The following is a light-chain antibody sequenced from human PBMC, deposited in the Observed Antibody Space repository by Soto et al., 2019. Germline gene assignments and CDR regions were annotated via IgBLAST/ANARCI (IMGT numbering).Light chain of an antibody. CDR3: QQLRMYPST. CDR1: QSISTY. CDR2: AAS. Sequence: DIQMTQSPSSLSASVGDRVTITCRASQSISTYLNWYQQKSGKAPKLLIFAASTLYGGVPSRFSGSGSGTDFALTITSLQAEDFATYYCQQLRMYPSTFGGGTKVDIK. V-gene: IGKV1-39*01. J-gene: IGKJ4*01.